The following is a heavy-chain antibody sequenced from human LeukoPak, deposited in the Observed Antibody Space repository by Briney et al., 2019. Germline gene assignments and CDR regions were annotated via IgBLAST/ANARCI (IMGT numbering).Heavy chain of an antibody. CDR3: ARVPMSESSSAIYYYYMDV. Sequence: PSETLSLTCTVSGGSISSYYWSWIRQPPGKGLEWIGYIYYSGSTNYNPSLKSRVTISVDTSKNQFSLKLSSVTAADTAVYYCARVPMSESSSAIYYYYMDVWGKGTTVTVSS. V-gene: IGHV4-59*01. D-gene: IGHD6-6*01. J-gene: IGHJ6*03. CDR1: GGSISSYY. CDR2: IYYSGST.